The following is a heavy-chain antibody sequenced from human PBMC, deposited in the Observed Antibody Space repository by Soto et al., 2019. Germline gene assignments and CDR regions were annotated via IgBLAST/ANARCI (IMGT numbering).Heavy chain of an antibody. V-gene: IGHV3-23*01. CDR2: ISGSGGSI. CDR1: GFTFSTYA. CDR3: VKGYWKGDV. Sequence: EVPLLESGGGLVQPGGSLRLSCAASGFTFSTYAMNWVRQAPGNGLEWVSAISGSGGSIHYADSVKGRFTISRDNSKYTLYLQMNSLRDEDTAVYHCVKGYWKGDVWGQGTTVTVSS. D-gene: IGHD1-1*01. J-gene: IGHJ6*02.